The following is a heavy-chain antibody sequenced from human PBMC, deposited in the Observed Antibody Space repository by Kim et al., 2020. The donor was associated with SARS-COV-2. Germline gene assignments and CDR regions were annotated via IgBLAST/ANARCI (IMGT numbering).Heavy chain of an antibody. CDR3: AKDLIMITFGGVIVIPPDYYYYGMDV. V-gene: IGHV3-33*06. J-gene: IGHJ6*02. D-gene: IGHD3-16*02. Sequence: GGSLRLSCAASGFTFSSYGMHWVRQAPGKGLEWVAVIWNDGSNKYYADSVKGRFTISRDNSKNTLYLQMNSLRAEDTAVYYCAKDLIMITFGGVIVIPPDYYYYGMDVWGQGTTVTVSS. CDR1: GFTFSSYG. CDR2: IWNDGSNK.